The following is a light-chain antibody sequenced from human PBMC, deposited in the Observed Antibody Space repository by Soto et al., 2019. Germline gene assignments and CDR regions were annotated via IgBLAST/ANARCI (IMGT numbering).Light chain of an antibody. V-gene: IGKV3-15*01. Sequence: EIVMTQSPATLSVSPGERATLSCRASQSVSSNLAWYQQKPGQTPKLLIYVASTRATGIPARFSGSGSGTELTLTISSLQSEDFAGYYCQQYNVWPLTFGGGTKVEFK. CDR2: VAS. CDR1: QSVSSN. J-gene: IGKJ4*01. CDR3: QQYNVWPLT.